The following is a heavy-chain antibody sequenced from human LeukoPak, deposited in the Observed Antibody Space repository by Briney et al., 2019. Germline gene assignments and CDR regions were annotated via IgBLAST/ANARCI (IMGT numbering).Heavy chain of an antibody. Sequence: ASVKVSCKASGYTLTSYYMHWVRQAPGQGLEWMGIINPSGGSTSYAQKFQGRVTMTRDMSTSTVYMELSSLRSEDTAVYYCARSPSTTKVPLGRYFDYWGQGTLVTVSS. CDR3: ARSPSTTKVPLGRYFDY. J-gene: IGHJ4*02. V-gene: IGHV1-46*01. D-gene: IGHD2-2*01. CDR1: GYTLTSYY. CDR2: INPSGGST.